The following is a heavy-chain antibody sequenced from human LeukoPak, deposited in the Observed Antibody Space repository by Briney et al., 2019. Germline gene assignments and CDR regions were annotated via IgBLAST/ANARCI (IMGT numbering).Heavy chain of an antibody. D-gene: IGHD2/OR15-2a*01. V-gene: IGHV3-15*01. CDR1: GFTFSNAW. CDR2: IKSKTDGGTT. J-gene: IGHJ4*02. Sequence: GGSLRLSCAASGFTFSNAWMSWVRQAPGKGLEWVGRIKSKTDGGTTDYAAPVKGRFTISRDNAKNSLYLQMNSLRAEDTAVYYCARGTTYFDYWGQGTLVTVSS. CDR3: ARGTTYFDY.